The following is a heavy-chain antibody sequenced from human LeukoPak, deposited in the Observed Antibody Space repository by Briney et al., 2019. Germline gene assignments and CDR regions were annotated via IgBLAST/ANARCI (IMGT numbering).Heavy chain of an antibody. V-gene: IGHV4-39*01. CDR1: GASFSSSTYY. J-gene: IGHJ4*02. CDR2: IYYSGST. Sequence: PSETLSLTRTVSGASFSSSTYYWGWIRQPPGKGLEWIGSIYYSGSTYYNPSFKSRVTMSVDTSKNQFSLKLSSVTAADTAVYYCARHAGGISATGTRPFDYWGQGTQVTVSS. CDR3: ARHAGGISATGTRPFDY. D-gene: IGHD6-13*01.